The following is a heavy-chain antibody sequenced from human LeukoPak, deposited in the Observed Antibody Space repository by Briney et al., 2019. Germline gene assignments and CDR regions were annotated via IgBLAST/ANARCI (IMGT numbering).Heavy chain of an antibody. D-gene: IGHD5-18*01. V-gene: IGHV3-21*01. J-gene: IGHJ4*02. CDR3: ARDRRTAMVYFDY. Sequence: GGSLRLSCAASGFTFSSYSMNWVRQAPGKGLEWVSSISSSSSYIYYADSVKGRFTISRDNAKNSLYLQMNSLRAEDTAVYYCARDRRTAMVYFDYWGQGTLVTVSS. CDR1: GFTFSSYS. CDR2: ISSSSSYI.